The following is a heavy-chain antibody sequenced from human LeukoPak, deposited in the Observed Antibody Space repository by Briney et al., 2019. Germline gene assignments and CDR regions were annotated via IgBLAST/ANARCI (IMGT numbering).Heavy chain of an antibody. CDR3: AREVSGSGSYYNGPYYYGMDV. CDR1: GFTFSSYS. V-gene: IGHV3-48*02. J-gene: IGHJ6*02. Sequence: GGSLRLSCAASGFTFSSYSMNWVRQAPGKGLEWVSYISSSSSTIYYADSVKGRFTISRDNAKNSLYLQMNSPRDEDTAVYYCAREVSGSGSYYNGPYYYGMDVWGQGTTVTVSS. D-gene: IGHD3-10*01. CDR2: ISSSSSTI.